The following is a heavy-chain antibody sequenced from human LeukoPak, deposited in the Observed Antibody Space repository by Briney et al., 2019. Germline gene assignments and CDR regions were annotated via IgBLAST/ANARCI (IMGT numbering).Heavy chain of an antibody. CDR2: ISYDGSNK. CDR1: GFTFSTYA. D-gene: IGHD6-19*01. V-gene: IGHV3-30-3*01. Sequence: GGSLRLSCAASGFTFSTYAMHWVRQAPGKGLEWVAAISYDGSNKYHADSVKGRFTISRDNSKNTLYLQMNSLGAEDTAVYYCARVYTFGSGWSNWFDPWGQGTLVIVSS. J-gene: IGHJ5*02. CDR3: ARVYTFGSGWSNWFDP.